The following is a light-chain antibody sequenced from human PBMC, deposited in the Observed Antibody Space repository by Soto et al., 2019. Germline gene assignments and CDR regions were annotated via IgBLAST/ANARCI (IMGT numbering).Light chain of an antibody. Sequence: EIVLTQSPATLTLSPGERATLSCRASQSVGTFLAWYQQKPGQAPRLLISGASNRAAGIPARFSGSGSGSDFTLTISSLEPEYCAVYYCQQCGVSLTFGGGTKVE. V-gene: IGKV3-11*02. CDR2: GAS. CDR1: QSVGTF. J-gene: IGKJ4*01. CDR3: QQCGVSLT.